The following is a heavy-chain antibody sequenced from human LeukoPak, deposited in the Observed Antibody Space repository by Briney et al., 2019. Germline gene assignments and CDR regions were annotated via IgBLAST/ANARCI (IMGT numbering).Heavy chain of an antibody. J-gene: IGHJ4*02. V-gene: IGHV4-34*01. CDR3: ARAGSSTAGSSWYVSFDY. D-gene: IGHD6-13*01. CDR2: INHSGST. CDR1: GGSFSGYY. Sequence: PSETLSLTCAVYGGSFSGYYWSWIRQPPGKGLEWIGEINHSGSTNYNPSLKSRVTISVDTSKNQFSLKLSSVTAADTAVYYCARAGSSTAGSSWYVSFDYWGQGTLVTVSS.